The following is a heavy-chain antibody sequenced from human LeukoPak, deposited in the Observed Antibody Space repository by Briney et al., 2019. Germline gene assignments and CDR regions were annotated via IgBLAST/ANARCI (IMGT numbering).Heavy chain of an antibody. V-gene: IGHV1-18*01. CDR1: VYTFTNYG. D-gene: IGHD1-26*01. Sequence: ASVTVSCKASVYTFTNYGIMWVRQAPGQGRAGMGWISAYTGKTKYIEKYQGRVTMTTDSSTNTAYMEMRRLTLDDTAVYYCARDEGEWESRNYWGQGTQVIVSS. CDR3: ARDEGEWESRNY. J-gene: IGHJ4*02. CDR2: ISAYTGKT.